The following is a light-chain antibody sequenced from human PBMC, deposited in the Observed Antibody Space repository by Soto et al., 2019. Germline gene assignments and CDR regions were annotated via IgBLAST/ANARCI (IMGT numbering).Light chain of an antibody. J-gene: IGKJ1*01. CDR2: GAS. Sequence: EIVMTQSPATLSVSPGGRATLSCRASQSVSSNLAWYQQKPGQAPRLLIYGASTRATGIPASFSGSGSGTEFTLTISSLQSEEFAVYYCQHYTNWPPWTFGQGTKVEIK. CDR1: QSVSSN. CDR3: QHYTNWPPWT. V-gene: IGKV3-15*01.